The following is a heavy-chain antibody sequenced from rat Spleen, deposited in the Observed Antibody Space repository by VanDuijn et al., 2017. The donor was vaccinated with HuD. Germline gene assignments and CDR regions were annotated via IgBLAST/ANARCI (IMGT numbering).Heavy chain of an antibody. CDR3: AKYSSSIYAYYWYFDL. J-gene: IGHJ1*01. CDR1: GYSITSNY. V-gene: IGHV3-1*01. Sequence: EVQLQESGPGLVKPSQSLSLTCSVTGYSITSNYWGWIRKFPGNKMEWMGYISYSGNTNYNPSLKSRISITRGTSKNQFFLQLNSVNTEDTATYYCAKYSSSIYAYYWYFDLWGPGTMVTVSS. D-gene: IGHD1-2*01. CDR2: ISYSGNT.